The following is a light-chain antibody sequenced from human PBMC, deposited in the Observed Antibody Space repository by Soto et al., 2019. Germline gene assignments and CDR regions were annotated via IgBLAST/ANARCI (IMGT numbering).Light chain of an antibody. CDR1: SSYIGSKY. CDR3: AAWDDSLSGYV. V-gene: IGLV1-47*01. CDR2: RND. J-gene: IGLJ1*01. Sequence: QSVLTQPPSASGTPGQRVTISCSGSSSYIGSKYVYWYQQLPGTAPKLLIYRNDQRPSRISDRFSGSKSGTSASLAISGLPSEDEADYYCAAWDDSLSGYVFGTGTKVTVL.